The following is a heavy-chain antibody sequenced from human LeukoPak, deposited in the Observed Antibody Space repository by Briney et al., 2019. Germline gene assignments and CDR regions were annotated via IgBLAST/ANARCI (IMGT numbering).Heavy chain of an antibody. CDR2: INAGNGNT. CDR1: GYTFTSYA. V-gene: IGHV1-3*01. D-gene: IGHD3-10*01. CDR3: ARGSYYYYGMDV. J-gene: IGHJ6*02. Sequence: GASVKVSCKASGYTFTSYAMHWVRQAPGQRLEWMGRINAGNGNTKYSQKFQGRVTITRDTSASTAYMELSSLRSEDTAVYYCARGSYYYYGMDVWGQGTTVTVSS.